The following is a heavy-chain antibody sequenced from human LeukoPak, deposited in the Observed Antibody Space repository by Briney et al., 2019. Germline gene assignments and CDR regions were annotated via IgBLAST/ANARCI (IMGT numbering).Heavy chain of an antibody. V-gene: IGHV3-11*01. Sequence: PGGSLRLSCAASGFTFSDYYMSWIRQAPGKGLEWISYISSSGSNIYYADSVKGRFTISRDNAKNSLYLQLNSLRAEDTAVYYCARRCSGGSCYRGVAFDIWGQGTMVTVSS. D-gene: IGHD2-15*01. CDR2: ISSSGSNI. CDR3: ARRCSGGSCYRGVAFDI. CDR1: GFTFSDYY. J-gene: IGHJ3*02.